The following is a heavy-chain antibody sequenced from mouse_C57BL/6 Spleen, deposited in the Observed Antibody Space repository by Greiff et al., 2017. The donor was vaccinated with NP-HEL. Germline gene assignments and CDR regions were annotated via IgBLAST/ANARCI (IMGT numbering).Heavy chain of an antibody. Sequence: QVQLQQSGAELVRPGASVTLSCKASGYTFTDYEMHWVKQTPVHGLEWIGAIDPETGGTAFNQKFKGKAILTADKSSSTAYMELRSLTSENSAVYYCTKCSIGLAMDYWGQGTSVTVSS. CDR3: TKCSIGLAMDY. J-gene: IGHJ4*01. CDR2: IDPETGGT. D-gene: IGHD3-1*01. CDR1: GYTFTDYE. V-gene: IGHV1-15*01.